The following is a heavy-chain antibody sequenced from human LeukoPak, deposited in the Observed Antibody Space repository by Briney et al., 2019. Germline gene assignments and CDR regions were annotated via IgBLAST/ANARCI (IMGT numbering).Heavy chain of an antibody. CDR3: ARDDDYGDYGAFDI. J-gene: IGHJ3*02. Sequence: GGSLRLSCAASGFTFSSYGMHWVRQAPGKGLEWVAVIWYDGSNKYYADSVKGRFTISRDNSKNTLYLQMNSLRAEDTAVYYCARDDDYGDYGAFDIWGQGTMVTVSS. CDR2: IWYDGSNK. CDR1: GFTFSSYG. V-gene: IGHV3-33*01. D-gene: IGHD4-17*01.